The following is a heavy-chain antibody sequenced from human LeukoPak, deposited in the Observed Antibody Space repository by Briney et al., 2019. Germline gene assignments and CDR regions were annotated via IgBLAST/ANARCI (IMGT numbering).Heavy chain of an antibody. Sequence: PGGSLRLSCAASGFSVSSNYMTWVRQAPGKGLEWVSSISTSSIHIYYADSVKGRFTISRDDAKNSLSLQMNSLRAEDTAVYYCARPVVPYYYYGMDVWGRGTSVTVSS. D-gene: IGHD3-22*01. J-gene: IGHJ6*02. CDR1: GFSVSSNY. CDR2: ISTSSIHI. CDR3: ARPVVPYYYYGMDV. V-gene: IGHV3-21*01.